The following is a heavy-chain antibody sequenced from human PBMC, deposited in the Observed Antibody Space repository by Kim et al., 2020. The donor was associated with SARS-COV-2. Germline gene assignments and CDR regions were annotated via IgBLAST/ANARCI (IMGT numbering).Heavy chain of an antibody. J-gene: IGHJ4*02. CDR1: GGTFSSYA. Sequence: SVKVSCKASGGTFSSYAISWVRQAPGQGLEWMGGIIPIFGTANYAQKFQVRVTITADESTSTAYMELSSLRSEDTAVYYCARGTQNYYGSGTQFDYWGQGTLVTVSS. V-gene: IGHV1-69*13. CDR3: ARGTQNYYGSGTQFDY. D-gene: IGHD3-10*01. CDR2: IIPIFGTA.